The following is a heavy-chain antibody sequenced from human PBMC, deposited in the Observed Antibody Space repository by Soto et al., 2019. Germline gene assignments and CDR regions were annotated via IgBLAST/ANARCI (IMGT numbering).Heavy chain of an antibody. CDR3: ARRTGYPYYFDS. J-gene: IGHJ4*02. CDR2: SYYNGRT. Sequence: PSETLSLTCTVSGGSVSSGGYHWSWIRQHPGKGLECIRHSYYNGRTSYNPSLKSRVTISVDTSKNQFSLRLSSVTAADTAVYFCARRTGYPYYFDSWGQGXLVTVCS. V-gene: IGHV4-31*03. D-gene: IGHD3-9*01. CDR1: GGSVSSGGYH.